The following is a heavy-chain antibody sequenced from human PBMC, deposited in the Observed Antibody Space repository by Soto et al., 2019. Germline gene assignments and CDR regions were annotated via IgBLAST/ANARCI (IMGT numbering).Heavy chain of an antibody. V-gene: IGHV3-9*01. Sequence: EVQLVESGGGLVHPGKSLRLSCATSGFTFDDFAVHWVRQAPGKGLEWVSGISWNSGRIGYADSVKGRFTISRDNAKNSLYLQMNSLRAEDTALYYCTKGFSSGYSGAFDIWGQGTMVTVSS. J-gene: IGHJ3*02. CDR2: ISWNSGRI. CDR3: TKGFSSGYSGAFDI. CDR1: GFTFDDFA. D-gene: IGHD3-3*01.